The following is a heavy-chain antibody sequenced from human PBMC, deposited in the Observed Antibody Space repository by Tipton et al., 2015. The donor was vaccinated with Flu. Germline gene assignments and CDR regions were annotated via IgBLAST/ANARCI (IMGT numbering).Heavy chain of an antibody. J-gene: IGHJ5*02. Sequence: TLSLTCSVSGDSIGSGYCWGWVRQPPGKGLDWIGNICHSGNTYYNPSLKSRITISVDRSKNQFSLKLRPVTAADTAVYFCARERGTGVADLWGQGTLVTVSS. CDR3: ARERGTGVADL. CDR2: ICHSGNT. CDR1: GDSIGSGYC. V-gene: IGHV4-38-2*02. D-gene: IGHD1-14*01.